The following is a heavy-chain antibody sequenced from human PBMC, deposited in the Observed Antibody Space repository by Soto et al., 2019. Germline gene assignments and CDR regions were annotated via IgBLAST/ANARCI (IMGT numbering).Heavy chain of an antibody. J-gene: IGHJ3*02. Sequence: SVKVSCKASGGTFSSYAISWVRQAPGQGLEWMRGIIPIFGTANYAQKFQGRVTITADKSASTAYMELSSLRSEDTAVYYCARSTMIVVVITTLGDAFDIWGQGTTVTVSS. CDR1: GGTFSSYA. CDR3: ARSTMIVVVITTLGDAFDI. CDR2: IIPIFGTA. V-gene: IGHV1-69*06. D-gene: IGHD3-22*01.